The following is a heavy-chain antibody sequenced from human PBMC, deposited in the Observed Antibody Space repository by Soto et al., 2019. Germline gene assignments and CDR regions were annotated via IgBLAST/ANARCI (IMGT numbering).Heavy chain of an antibody. CDR3: ARARNRPRGWFDP. Sequence: SETLSLTCTVSGGSISSGGYYWSWIRQHPGKGLEWIGYIYYSGSTYYNPSLKSRVTISVDTSKNQFSLKLSSVTAADTAVYYCARARNRPRGWFDPWGQGTLVTVSS. J-gene: IGHJ5*02. V-gene: IGHV4-31*03. CDR2: IYYSGST. CDR1: GGSISSGGYY. D-gene: IGHD3-10*01.